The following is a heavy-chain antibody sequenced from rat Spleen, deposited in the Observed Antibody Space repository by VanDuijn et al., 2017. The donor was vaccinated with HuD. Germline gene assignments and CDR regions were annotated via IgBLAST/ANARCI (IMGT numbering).Heavy chain of an antibody. D-gene: IGHD1-2*01. CDR1: GFTFSDYF. V-gene: IGHV5-29*01. Sequence: EVQLVESGGGLVQPGRSLELSCTASGFTFSDYFMAWVRQAPTKGLEWLATIRHDGSSTNYGDSVKGRFTISRDSAKSTLYLQMDSLWSEDTATYYCARGFTVAVFWGQGVMVTVSA. CDR3: ARGFTVAVF. CDR2: IRHDGSST. J-gene: IGHJ2*01.